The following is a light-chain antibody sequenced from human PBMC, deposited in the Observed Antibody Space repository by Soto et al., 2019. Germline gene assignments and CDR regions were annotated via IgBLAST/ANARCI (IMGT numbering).Light chain of an antibody. Sequence: SVLTQPPSVSGAPVQRVTISCTGSSLNIGAGYDVHWYQRLPGTAPKLLIYGNSNRPSGVPDRFSGSKSGTSASLAITGLQAEDEADYYCQSYDSSLSGSYVFGTGTKVTVL. CDR3: QSYDSSLSGSYV. CDR1: SLNIGAGYD. V-gene: IGLV1-40*01. J-gene: IGLJ1*01. CDR2: GNS.